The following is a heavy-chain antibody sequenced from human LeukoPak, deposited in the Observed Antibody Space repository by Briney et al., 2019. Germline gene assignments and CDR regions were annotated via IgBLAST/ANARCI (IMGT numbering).Heavy chain of an antibody. D-gene: IGHD5-12*01. Sequence: SQTLSLTCAISGDSVSSTSVAWNWIRQSPSRGLEWLGRTYYRTKWYYEYAVSVKSRVTINPDTSKNQFSLRLNSVTPEDTAVYYCAKGLRLENWFDPRGQGTLVTVSS. J-gene: IGHJ5*02. CDR2: TYYRTKWYY. CDR3: AKGLRLENWFDP. CDR1: GDSVSSTSVA. V-gene: IGHV6-1*01.